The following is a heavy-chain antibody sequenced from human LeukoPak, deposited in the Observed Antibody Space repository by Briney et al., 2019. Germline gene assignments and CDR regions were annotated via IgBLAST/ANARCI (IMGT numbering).Heavy chain of an antibody. CDR2: ISYDGSNK. V-gene: IGHV3-30-3*01. Sequence: PAGGSLRLSCAASGFIFSSYAMHWVRQAPGKGLEWVAVISYDGSNKYYADSVKGRFTISRDNSKNTLYLQMNSLRAEDTAVYYCATPGGGGSYLGGGDYFDYWGQGTLVIVSS. J-gene: IGHJ4*02. CDR1: GFIFSSYA. D-gene: IGHD1-26*01. CDR3: ATPGGGGSYLGGGDYFDY.